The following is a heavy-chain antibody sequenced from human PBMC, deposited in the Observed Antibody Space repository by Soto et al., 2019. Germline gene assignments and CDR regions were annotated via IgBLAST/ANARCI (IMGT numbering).Heavy chain of an antibody. CDR1: GGSISSYY. CDR2: IYYSGST. Sequence: SETLSLTCTVSGGSISSYYWSWIRQPPGKGLEWIGYIYYSGSTNYNPSLKSRVTISVDTSKNQFSLKLSSVTAADTAVYYCARAGGLGYCSGGSCYTPQIHKYYFDYWGQGTLVTVSS. J-gene: IGHJ4*02. V-gene: IGHV4-59*01. CDR3: ARAGGLGYCSGGSCYTPQIHKYYFDY. D-gene: IGHD2-15*01.